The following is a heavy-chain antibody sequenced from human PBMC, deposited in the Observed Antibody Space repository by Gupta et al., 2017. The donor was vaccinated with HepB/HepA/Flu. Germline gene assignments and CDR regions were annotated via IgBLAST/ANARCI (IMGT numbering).Heavy chain of an antibody. D-gene: IGHD1-1*01. CDR1: GFTLSHYV. J-gene: IGHJ4*02. V-gene: IGHV3-33*03. Sequence: QAQLVESGGGVVRPERSVRLSCAAAGFTLSHYVIHWVRQAPGRGLEWVAVIWSDGSEKYYAESLKGRFTISRDNSENTVFLQMNSLRVEDTAMYHCVRDIPPDFGVTNWRGGFDLWGQGTLVTVSS. CDR2: IWSDGSEK. CDR3: VRDIPPDFGVTNWRGGFDL.